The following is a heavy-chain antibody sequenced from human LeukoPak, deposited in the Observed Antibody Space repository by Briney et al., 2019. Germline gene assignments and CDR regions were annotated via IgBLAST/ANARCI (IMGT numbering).Heavy chain of an antibody. CDR3: VRYRVTFGGIIPFNYGMDV. CDR1: GYTFTDNG. Sequence: GASVNVSFRTSGYTFTDNGISWVRQTAAQGLEWMGCINAFSGLTDYAPKFRDRVTLTTDSSTSTAYMELRSLKSDDTAVYYCVRYRVTFGGIIPFNYGMDVWGQGTTVTVSS. D-gene: IGHD3-16*01. J-gene: IGHJ6*02. V-gene: IGHV1-18*01. CDR2: INAFSGLT.